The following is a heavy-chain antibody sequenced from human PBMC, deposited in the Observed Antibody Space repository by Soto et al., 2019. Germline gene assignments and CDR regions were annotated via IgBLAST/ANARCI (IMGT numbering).Heavy chain of an antibody. CDR2: IKQDGSEK. V-gene: IGHV3-7*04. CDR3: ARGWGLDP. CDR1: GFTFNSYW. D-gene: IGHD1-26*01. Sequence: EVQLVESGGGLVQPGGSLRLSCAASGFTFNSYWMTWVRQAPGKGLEWVANIKQDGSEKYYVDSVKGRFTISRDTAKNSLYLQMNSLRAEETAVYYCARGWGLDPWGQGTLVTVSS. J-gene: IGHJ5*02.